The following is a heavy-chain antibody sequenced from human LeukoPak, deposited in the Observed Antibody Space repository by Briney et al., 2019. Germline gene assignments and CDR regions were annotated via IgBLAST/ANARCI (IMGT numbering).Heavy chain of an antibody. CDR1: GYSFTDYY. Sequence: ASVKVSCKASGYSFTDYYMHWVRQAPGQGLEWMGWINLNNGDIKSAQKFQGRVTMTRDTSITTVYMEVSWLTSGDTAIYYCARADRLHGGLYLIGPWGQGTLVTVSS. CDR3: ARADRLHGGLYLIGP. J-gene: IGHJ5*02. V-gene: IGHV1-2*02. CDR2: INLNNGDI. D-gene: IGHD2-21*01.